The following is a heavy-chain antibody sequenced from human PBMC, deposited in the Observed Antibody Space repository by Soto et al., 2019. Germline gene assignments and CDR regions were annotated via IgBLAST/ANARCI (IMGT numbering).Heavy chain of an antibody. V-gene: IGHV1-18*01. J-gene: IGHJ4*01. Sequence: ASVKVSCKTSGYTFTKYGVGWVRQAPGQGLEWMGWISGSSGNANYAEKVQGRITLTTDTSTSTAYIELRSLRSDDTVVYYCAREMAGLGGEYDYWG. CDR2: ISGSSGNA. D-gene: IGHD2-8*01. CDR3: AREMAGLGGEYDY. CDR1: GYTFTKYG.